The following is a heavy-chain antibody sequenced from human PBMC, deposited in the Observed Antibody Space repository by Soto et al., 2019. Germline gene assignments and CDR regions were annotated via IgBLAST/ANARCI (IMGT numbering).Heavy chain of an antibody. CDR1: GFTFSSNE. D-gene: IGHD6-6*01. CDR3: ARDAWEFKQLDRADDAFDI. Sequence: GRSLRLSFAASGFTFSSNEMNWVRRAPGKGLGWVSYISSSASTIYYADSVKGPLTISRDNAKNSLYLQMNSLRAEDTAVNYCARDAWEFKQLDRADDAFDIWGQGTMVTVSS. V-gene: IGHV3-48*03. J-gene: IGHJ3*02. CDR2: ISSSASTI.